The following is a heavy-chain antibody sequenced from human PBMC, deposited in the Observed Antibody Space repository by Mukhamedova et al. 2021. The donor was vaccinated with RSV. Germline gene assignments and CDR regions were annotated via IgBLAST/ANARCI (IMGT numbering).Heavy chain of an antibody. CDR2: ISYDGSNK. CDR3: ARDEGQQLAIDY. Sequence: TFSSYAMHWVRQAPGKGLEWVAVISYDGSNKYYADSVKGRFTISRDNSKNTLYLQMNSLRAEDTAVYYCARDEGQQLAIDYWGQG. CDR1: TFSSYA. D-gene: IGHD6-13*01. J-gene: IGHJ4*02. V-gene: IGHV3-30*04.